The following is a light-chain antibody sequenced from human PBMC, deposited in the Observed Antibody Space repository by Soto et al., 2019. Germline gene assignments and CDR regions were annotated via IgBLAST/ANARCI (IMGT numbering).Light chain of an antibody. CDR1: SSNIGAGYD. J-gene: IGLJ2*01. CDR2: GNS. CDR3: QSYDSSLVV. V-gene: IGLV1-40*01. Sequence: QSVLTQPPSVSGAPGQRVTISCTGSSSNIGAGYDVHWYQQLPGTARKLLIYGNSNRPSGVPDRFSGSKSGTSASLAITGLQAEDEADYYCQSYDSSLVVFGGGTKLTVL.